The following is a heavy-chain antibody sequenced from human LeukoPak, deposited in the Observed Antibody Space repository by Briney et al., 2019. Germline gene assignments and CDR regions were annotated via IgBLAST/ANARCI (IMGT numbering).Heavy chain of an antibody. V-gene: IGHV3-53*01. D-gene: IGHD6-19*01. CDR1: GFIVSSNY. J-gene: IGHJ3*02. CDR3: ASPSSGQSFDI. CDR2: IYTGGNT. Sequence: AGGSLRLSCAASGFIVSSNYMNWVRQAPGKGLEWVSVIYTGGNTYYADSVKGRFTISRDNSKNTLYLQTHSLRAEDTAVYYCASPSSGQSFDIWGQGTMVTVSS.